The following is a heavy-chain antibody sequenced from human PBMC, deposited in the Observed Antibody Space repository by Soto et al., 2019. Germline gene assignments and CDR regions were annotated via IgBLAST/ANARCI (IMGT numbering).Heavy chain of an antibody. Sequence: SETLSLTCAVDGESFSEYYWSWIRQPPGKGLEWIGENNHRGSSNYNPSLKSRVSIVVDSSRNQISLMLTSVTAADTGVYYCARLPPYSSPSGWFDPWGQGTLVTVSS. J-gene: IGHJ5*02. D-gene: IGHD6-19*01. CDR3: ARLPPYSSPSGWFDP. CDR2: NNHRGSS. V-gene: IGHV4-34*01. CDR1: GESFSEYY.